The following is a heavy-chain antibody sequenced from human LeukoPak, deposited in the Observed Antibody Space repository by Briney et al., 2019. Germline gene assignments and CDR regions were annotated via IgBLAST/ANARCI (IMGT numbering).Heavy chain of an antibody. CDR3: AREMATIDY. Sequence: GGSLRLSCAASGFTFSSYSMNWVRQAPGKGLEWVSYISSSGSTIYYADSVKGRFTISRDNAKNLLYLQMSSLRAEDTAIYYCAREMATIDYWGQGTRVTVSS. CDR1: GFTFSSYS. D-gene: IGHD5-24*01. CDR2: ISSSGSTI. V-gene: IGHV3-48*04. J-gene: IGHJ4*02.